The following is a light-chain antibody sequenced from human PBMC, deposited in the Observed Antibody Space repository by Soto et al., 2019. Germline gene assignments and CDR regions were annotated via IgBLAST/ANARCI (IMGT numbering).Light chain of an antibody. CDR2: EVT. Sequence: QSVLTQPPSASGSPGQSVTISCTGTSSDVGGYYSVSWYQQRPGKAPKLIIYEVTKRPSGVPDRFSGSKSGSTASLTISGLQSDDEAVYYCAAWDDSLNGPVFGGGTQLTVL. J-gene: IGLJ2*01. CDR1: SSDVGGYYS. V-gene: IGLV2-8*01. CDR3: AAWDDSLNGPV.